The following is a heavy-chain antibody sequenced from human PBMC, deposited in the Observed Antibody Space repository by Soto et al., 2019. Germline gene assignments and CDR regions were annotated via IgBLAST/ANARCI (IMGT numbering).Heavy chain of an antibody. Sequence: PGGSLRLSCAASGFTFSSYSMNWVRQAPGKGLEWVSSISSSSSYIYYADSVKGRFTISRDNAKNSLYLQMNSLRAEDTAVYYCARDKSLAAIWSNWFDPWGQGTLVTVS. V-gene: IGHV3-21*01. CDR2: ISSSSSYI. CDR1: GFTFSSYS. D-gene: IGHD2-2*01. CDR3: ARDKSLAAIWSNWFDP. J-gene: IGHJ5*02.